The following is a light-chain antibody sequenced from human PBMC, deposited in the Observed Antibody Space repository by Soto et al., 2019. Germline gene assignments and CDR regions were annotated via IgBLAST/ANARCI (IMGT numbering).Light chain of an antibody. V-gene: IGKV1-39*01. Sequence: DVQMTQSPSSLSASVGDRVTITCRSSQNIASFLNWYQQRPGTAPKLLIFAASNLENGVPSRFSGRGSATDFTLTISSLQPGDFATYFCQQTYNMPVTFGQGTKLEMK. CDR2: AAS. CDR3: QQTYNMPVT. CDR1: QNIASF. J-gene: IGKJ2*01.